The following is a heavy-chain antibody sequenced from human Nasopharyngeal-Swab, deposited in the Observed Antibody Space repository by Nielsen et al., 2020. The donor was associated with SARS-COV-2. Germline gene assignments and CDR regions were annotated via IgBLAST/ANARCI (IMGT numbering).Heavy chain of an antibody. CDR1: GYRFTDYY. Sequence: ASVKVSCKASGYRFTDYYIHWVRQAPGQGLEWMGRINPYSGDPKYAQKFQGRVTVTRDTSIETVYMELSSLRSDDTAVYYCVGDDGDVPGITGSGPPGGYWGQGTLVTVSS. V-gene: IGHV1-2*06. CDR2: INPYSGDP. CDR3: VGDDGDVPGITGSGPPGGY. J-gene: IGHJ4*02. D-gene: IGHD6-13*01.